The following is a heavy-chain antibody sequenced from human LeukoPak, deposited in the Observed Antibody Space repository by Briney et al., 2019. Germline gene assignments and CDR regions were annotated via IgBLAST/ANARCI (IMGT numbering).Heavy chain of an antibody. V-gene: IGHV3-66*01. CDR2: IYSGGST. D-gene: IGHD5-18*01. CDR1: GFTVSSNY. Sequence: PGGSLRLSCAASGFTVSSNYMSWVRQAPGKGLEWVSVIYSGGSTYYADSVKGRFTISRDNSKNTLYPQMNSLRAEDTAVYYCARRFQLWSGIDYWGQGTLVTVSS. CDR3: ARRFQLWSGIDY. J-gene: IGHJ4*02.